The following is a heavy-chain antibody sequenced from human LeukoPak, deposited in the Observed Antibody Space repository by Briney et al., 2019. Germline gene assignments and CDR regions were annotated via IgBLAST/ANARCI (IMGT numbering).Heavy chain of an antibody. CDR2: IYSGGST. Sequence: GGSLRLSCAASEFSVGSNYMTWVRQAPGKGLEWVSLIYSGGSTYYADSVKGRFTISRDNAKNSLYLQMNSLRAEDTAVYYCARAYCSGGSCYSWGHFDYWGQGTLVTVSS. D-gene: IGHD2-15*01. CDR1: EFSVGSNY. CDR3: ARAYCSGGSCYSWGHFDY. J-gene: IGHJ4*02. V-gene: IGHV3-66*01.